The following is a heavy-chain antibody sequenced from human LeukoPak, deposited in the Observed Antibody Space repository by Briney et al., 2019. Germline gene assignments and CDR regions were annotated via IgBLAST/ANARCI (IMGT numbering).Heavy chain of an antibody. CDR3: ARVARCTSCFDVDY. V-gene: IGHV4-38-2*02. CDR1: GYSITNAYY. D-gene: IGHD2-2*01. CDR2: FFLKGST. Sequence: SETLSLTCTVSGYSITNAYYWGWIRQPPGQGLEWIGSFFLKGSTYYNPSLKSRVTISVDTSKNQFSLTLSSVTAADTAVYYCARVARCTSCFDVDYWGQGTLVTVSS. J-gene: IGHJ4*02.